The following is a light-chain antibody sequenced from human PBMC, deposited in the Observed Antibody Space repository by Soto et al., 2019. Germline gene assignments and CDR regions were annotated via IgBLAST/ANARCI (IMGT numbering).Light chain of an antibody. CDR1: SSNIGAGYE. V-gene: IGLV1-40*01. CDR3: QSYDSSLSVYV. CDR2: ENN. Sequence: QSVLTQPPSVSEAPGQRVTISCTGSSSNIGAGYEAHWYQQVPGTAPKLLIYENNNRPSGVPDRFSGSKSGTSASLAITGLQAVVVAEYYCQSYDSSLSVYVFVTGTKLTVL. J-gene: IGLJ1*01.